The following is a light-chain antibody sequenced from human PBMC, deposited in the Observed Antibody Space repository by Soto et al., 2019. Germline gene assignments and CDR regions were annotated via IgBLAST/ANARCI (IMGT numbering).Light chain of an antibody. J-gene: IGLJ3*02. V-gene: IGLV1-40*01. CDR1: NSNIGAGYD. CDR3: AVWDDSLSGWV. Sequence: QSVLTQPPSVSGAPGQRVTIACTGNNSNIGAGYDVHWYRLFPGGAPTLLISGYYHRPSGVPDRVSGSKSGTSATLAISGLRFDDEADYYCAVWDDSLSGWVFGGGTKVTVL. CDR2: GYY.